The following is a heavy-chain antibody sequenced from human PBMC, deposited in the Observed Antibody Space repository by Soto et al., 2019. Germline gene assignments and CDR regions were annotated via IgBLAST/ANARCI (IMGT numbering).Heavy chain of an antibody. V-gene: IGHV3-23*01. CDR2: VSGSGSST. D-gene: IGHD2-15*01. CDR1: GFTFSNYA. Sequence: EVQLLESGGGLVQPGGSLRLSCAVSGFTFSNYAMSWVRQAPGKGLEWVSAVSGSGSSTYYADSVKGRFTISRDNSKNTLYLQMNSLRAEDTAVYYWARRSPSWAFDIWGQGTMVTVSS. CDR3: ARRSPSWAFDI. J-gene: IGHJ3*02.